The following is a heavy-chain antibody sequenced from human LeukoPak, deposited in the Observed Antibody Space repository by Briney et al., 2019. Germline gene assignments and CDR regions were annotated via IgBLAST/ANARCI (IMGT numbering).Heavy chain of an antibody. D-gene: IGHD5-24*01. CDR2: IYYSGST. CDR3: ARVRDGYNSVYFDY. CDR1: GGSISSSSYY. J-gene: IGHJ4*02. Sequence: PSETLSLTCTVSGGSISSSSYYWGWIRQPPGKGLEWIGSIYYSGSTYYNPSLKSRVTISVDTSKNQFSLKLSSVTAADTAVYYCARVRDGYNSVYFDYWGQGTLVTVSS. V-gene: IGHV4-39*07.